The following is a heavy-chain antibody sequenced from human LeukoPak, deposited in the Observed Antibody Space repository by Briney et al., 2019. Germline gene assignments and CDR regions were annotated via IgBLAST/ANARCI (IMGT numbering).Heavy chain of an antibody. V-gene: IGHV4-34*01. Sequence: PSETLSLTCAVYGGSFSGYFWSWIRQPPGKGLEWIGEINHSGSTNYNPSLKSRVTISVDTSKNQFSLNLSSVTAADTAVYYCARERLGSGSLSREELFDYWGQGTLVTVSS. CDR3: ARERLGSGSLSREELFDY. J-gene: IGHJ4*02. D-gene: IGHD3-10*01. CDR2: INHSGST. CDR1: GGSFSGYF.